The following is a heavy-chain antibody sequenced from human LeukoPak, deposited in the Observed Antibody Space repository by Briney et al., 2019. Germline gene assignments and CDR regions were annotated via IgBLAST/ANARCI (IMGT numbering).Heavy chain of an antibody. D-gene: IGHD3-3*01. J-gene: IGHJ4*02. CDR3: ARDLTGFWSLSY. Sequence: GGSLRLSCAASGFTFRSYSMNWVRQAPGKGLEWVSAIDPSSTYIYYADSVKGRFTISRDNSKNTLYLQMNSLRAEDTAVYYCARDLTGFWSLSYWGQGTLVTVSS. CDR2: IDPSSTYI. V-gene: IGHV3-21*03. CDR1: GFTFRSYS.